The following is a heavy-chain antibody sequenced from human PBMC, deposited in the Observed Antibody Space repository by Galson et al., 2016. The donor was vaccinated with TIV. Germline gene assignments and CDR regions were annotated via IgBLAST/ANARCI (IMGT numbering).Heavy chain of an antibody. J-gene: IGHJ1*01. V-gene: IGHV3-7*01. CDR2: IKQDGSEK. CDR3: ARGGLSFFQY. Sequence: SLRLSCAASGFTFSSYWLSWVRQAPGKGLEWVANIKQDGSEKYYVDSVKGRFTISRDNAKNSVYLEMNSLRVEDTAVYYCARGGLSFFQYWGQGTLVTVSS. D-gene: IGHD2-2*01. CDR1: GFTFSSYW.